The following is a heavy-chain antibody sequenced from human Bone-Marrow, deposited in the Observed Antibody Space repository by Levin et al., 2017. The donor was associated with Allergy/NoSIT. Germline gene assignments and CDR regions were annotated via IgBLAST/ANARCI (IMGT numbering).Heavy chain of an antibody. CDR3: ARSDFYYYDGSGYYGTMWSDP. CDR1: GESFRDYY. CDR2: INHSGST. V-gene: IGHV4-34*01. Sequence: SETLSLTCAVYGESFRDYYWSWIRQPPGKGLEWIGEINHSGSTRYNPSLKSRVAISIDTSKNQFSLRLGSVTVADTAVYFCARSDFYYYDGSGYYGTMWSDPWGQGTLVTVSS. J-gene: IGHJ5*02. D-gene: IGHD3-22*01.